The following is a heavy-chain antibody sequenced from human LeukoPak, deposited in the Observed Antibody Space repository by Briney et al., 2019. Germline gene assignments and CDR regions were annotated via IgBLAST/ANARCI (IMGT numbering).Heavy chain of an antibody. V-gene: IGHV3-23*01. D-gene: IGHD5-18*01. Sequence: GGSLRLSCAASGFTFSSYGMHWVRQAPGKGLEWVSAISGSGGSTYYADSVKGRFTISRDNSKNTLYLQMNSLRAEDTAVYYCAKARGYSYGPTGYFDYWGQGTLVTVSS. CDR3: AKARGYSYGPTGYFDY. J-gene: IGHJ4*02. CDR2: ISGSGGST. CDR1: GFTFSSYG.